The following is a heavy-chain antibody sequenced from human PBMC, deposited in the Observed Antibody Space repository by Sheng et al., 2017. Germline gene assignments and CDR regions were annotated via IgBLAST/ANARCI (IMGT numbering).Heavy chain of an antibody. CDR3: ARGGSGYSYGGYYHMDV. CDR2: IKGDGSDR. V-gene: IGHV3-7*01. CDR1: RFMFSSYW. J-gene: IGHJ6*03. D-gene: IGHD5-18*01. Sequence: EVQLVESGGGLVQPGGSLRLSCAASRFMFSSYWMNWVRQAPGKGLEWVANIKGDGSDRYYVDSVKGRFTISRDNAKNSLYLQINTLRAEDTAVYYCARGGSGYSYGGYYHMDVWGQGTTVTVSS.